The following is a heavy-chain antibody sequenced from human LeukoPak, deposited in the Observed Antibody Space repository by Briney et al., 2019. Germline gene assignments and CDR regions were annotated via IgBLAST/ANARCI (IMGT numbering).Heavy chain of an antibody. CDR3: ARDRTRAAAGIDY. D-gene: IGHD6-13*01. V-gene: IGHV3-11*04. J-gene: IGHJ4*02. Sequence: GGSLRLSCAASGFTFSDYYMSWIRQAPGKGLEWVSYISSSSSTIYYADSVKGRFTISRDNAKNSLYLQMNSLRAEDTAVYYCARDRTRAAAGIDYWGQGTLVTVSS. CDR1: GFTFSDYY. CDR2: ISSSSSTI.